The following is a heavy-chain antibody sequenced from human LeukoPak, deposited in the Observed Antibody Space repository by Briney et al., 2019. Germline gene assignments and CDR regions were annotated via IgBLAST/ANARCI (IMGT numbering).Heavy chain of an antibody. J-gene: IGHJ4*02. V-gene: IGHV3-66*04. D-gene: IGHD6-13*01. CDR2: MYSGGST. CDR1: GFSVSSNF. CDR3: ATLKGPSNWYSDN. Sequence: QTGGSLRLSCAVSGFSVSSNFMSWVRQAPGKGLQSVSIMYSGGSTDYADSVKGRFTISRDNSKNTLYLQMNSLRGEDTAVYYCATLKGPSNWYSDNWGQGTLVTVSS.